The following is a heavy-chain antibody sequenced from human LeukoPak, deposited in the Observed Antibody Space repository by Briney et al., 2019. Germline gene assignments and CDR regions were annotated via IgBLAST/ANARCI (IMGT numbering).Heavy chain of an antibody. V-gene: IGHV1-58*02. CDR2: IVVGSGKT. Sequence: GASVTVSCTASGFTFRSSAIQWVRQARGQRLEWIGWIVVGSGKTNYARKFQERVTITRDMSTSTAHMELSSLRSEDTAVYYCAAELDDDIMTGYSQPWGQGTLVTVSS. D-gene: IGHD3-9*01. CDR3: AAELDDDIMTGYSQP. CDR1: GFTFRSSA. J-gene: IGHJ5*02.